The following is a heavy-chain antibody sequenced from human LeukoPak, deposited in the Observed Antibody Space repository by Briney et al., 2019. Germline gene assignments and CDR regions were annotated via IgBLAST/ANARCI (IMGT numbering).Heavy chain of an antibody. J-gene: IGHJ5*02. CDR3: ARVAPRIAAAGTPHEGWFDP. D-gene: IGHD6-13*01. Sequence: ASVKVSCKASGYTFTSYAMHWVRQAPGQRLEWMGWINAGNGNTKYSQKFQGRVTITRDTSASTAYMELSSLRSEDTAVYYCARVAPRIAAAGTPHEGWFDPWGQGTLVTVSS. CDR1: GYTFTSYA. CDR2: INAGNGNT. V-gene: IGHV1-3*01.